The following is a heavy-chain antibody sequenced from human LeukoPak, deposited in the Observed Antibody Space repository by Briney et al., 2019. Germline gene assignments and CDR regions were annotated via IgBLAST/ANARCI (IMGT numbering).Heavy chain of an antibody. CDR2: IGNTET. V-gene: IGHV3-23*01. CDR1: GFPFETNA. CDR3: AKDWIQFNRVFDCFDS. D-gene: IGHD5-18*01. J-gene: IGHJ4*02. Sequence: GGSLRLSCATSGFPFETNAMSWVRQAPGKGLEWVATIGNTETFYADSVTGRFTISRDNSKNTVNLQMNRLRVEDTAIYYCAKDWIQFNRVFDCFDSWGQGTLATVSS.